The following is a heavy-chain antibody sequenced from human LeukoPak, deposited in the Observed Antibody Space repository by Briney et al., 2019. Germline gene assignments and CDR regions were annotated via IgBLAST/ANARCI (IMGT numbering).Heavy chain of an antibody. D-gene: IGHD5-24*01. Sequence: ASVKVSCKASGYTFIGYYIHWVRQAPGQGLERMGWIDPNNDVTNYAQKFQDRVTMTRDTSISTAYMELTRLRSDDTAVYHCARRPTKEVEMAIDYWGQGTLVAVSS. CDR3: ARRPTKEVEMAIDY. J-gene: IGHJ4*02. CDR2: IDPNNDVT. CDR1: GYTFIGYY. V-gene: IGHV1-2*02.